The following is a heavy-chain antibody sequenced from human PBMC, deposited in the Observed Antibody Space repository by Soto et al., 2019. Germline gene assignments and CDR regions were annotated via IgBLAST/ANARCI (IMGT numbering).Heavy chain of an antibody. D-gene: IGHD3-10*01. V-gene: IGHV1-18*01. CDR3: AREGYYYGSGSYSPPRYYGMDG. CDR1: GYTFTNYG. Sequence: QIQLVQSGAEVKKAGASVKVSCKASGYTFTNYGISWVRQALGQGLELMGWISAYNDNTNKAQKFQGRVNSPTDTSTRTAYMELRSLTSDGTAVYYCAREGYYYGSGSYSPPRYYGMDGWGQGTTVTVFS. J-gene: IGHJ6*02. CDR2: ISAYNDNT.